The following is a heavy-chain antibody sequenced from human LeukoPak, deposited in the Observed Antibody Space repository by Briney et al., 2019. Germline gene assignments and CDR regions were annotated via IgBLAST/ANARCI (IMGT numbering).Heavy chain of an antibody. CDR3: ASGYCSSTSCYWRFDY. V-gene: IGHV4-34*01. Sequence: KPSETLSLTCAVYGGSFSGYYWNWIRQPPGKGLEWIGEINHSGSTNYNPSLKSRVTISVDTSKNQFSLKLSSVTAADTAVYYCASGYCSSTSCYWRFDYWGQGTLVTVSS. D-gene: IGHD2-2*01. J-gene: IGHJ4*02. CDR1: GGSFSGYY. CDR2: INHSGST.